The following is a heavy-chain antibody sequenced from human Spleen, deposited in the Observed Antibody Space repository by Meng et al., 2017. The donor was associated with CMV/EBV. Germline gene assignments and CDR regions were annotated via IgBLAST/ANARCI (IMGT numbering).Heavy chain of an antibody. CDR2: IHYTGDN. CDR3: AISRGEIRRVDF. D-gene: IGHD3-16*01. V-gene: IGHV4-39*07. CDR1: GGSVSSSYHY. Sequence: LQVRVSGPGLVKPWETLSLTCTVSGGSVSSSYHYWGWIRQPPGKGLEWIASIHYTGDNYYSPSLKSRLTTSIDTSKNQFSLKLNSMTAADTAVYYCAISRGEIRRVDFWGQGTLVTVSS. J-gene: IGHJ4*02.